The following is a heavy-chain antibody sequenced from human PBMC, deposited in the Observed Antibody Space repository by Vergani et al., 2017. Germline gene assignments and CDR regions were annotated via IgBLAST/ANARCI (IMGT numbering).Heavy chain of an antibody. V-gene: IGHV3-30*02. D-gene: IGHD3-16*01. CDR2: IQFDESNQ. CDR1: GFTLSNYD. Sequence: QVQLVESGGGVVQRGGSLRLSCATSGFTLSNYDMQWIRQGPGKGLEFVAFIQFDESNQYYADSVKGRFTLSRDFAKNTLYLQMNSLRTDDPATYYCAKHFRGWGIDYWGQGTQVIVSS. J-gene: IGHJ4*02. CDR3: AKHFRGWGIDY.